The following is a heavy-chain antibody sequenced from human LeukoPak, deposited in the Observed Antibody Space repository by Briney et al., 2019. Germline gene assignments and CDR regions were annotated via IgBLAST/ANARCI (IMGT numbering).Heavy chain of an antibody. CDR2: MNPNSGST. CDR1: GYTFTSYD. V-gene: IGHV1-8*01. Sequence: ASVKVSCKASGYTFTSYDINWVRQATGQGLEWMGWMNPNSGSTGYAQKFQGRVTMTRTTSISTAYMELSSLRSEDTAVYYCARVGGYSYGYEFDYWGQGTLVTVSS. CDR3: ARVGGYSYGYEFDY. J-gene: IGHJ4*02. D-gene: IGHD5-18*01.